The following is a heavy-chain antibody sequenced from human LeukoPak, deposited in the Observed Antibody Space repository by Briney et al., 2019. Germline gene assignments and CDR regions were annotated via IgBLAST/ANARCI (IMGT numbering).Heavy chain of an antibody. CDR2: IIPILGIA. D-gene: IGHD1-1*01. CDR1: GGTFSSYA. Sequence: SVKVSCKASGGTFSSYAISWVRQAPGQGLEWMGRIIPILGIANYAQKFQGRVTITADKSTSTAYMELSSLRSEDTAVYYCARTTPDWYFDLWGRGTLVTVSS. J-gene: IGHJ2*01. CDR3: ARTTPDWYFDL. V-gene: IGHV1-69*04.